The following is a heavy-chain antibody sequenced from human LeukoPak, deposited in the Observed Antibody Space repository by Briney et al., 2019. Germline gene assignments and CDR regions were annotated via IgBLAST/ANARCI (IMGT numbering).Heavy chain of an antibody. Sequence: AESLKISCKGSACSFDSQWIGWVRQMPGKGLEWMGIIYPGDSDTKYSPSFEGQVTLSADKSISTAYLPRRSLKASATAIYYCARHDGSGPFDYWGQGTLVTVSS. CDR1: ACSFDSQW. CDR2: IYPGDSDT. D-gene: IGHD1-1*01. J-gene: IGHJ4*02. V-gene: IGHV5-51*01. CDR3: ARHDGSGPFDY.